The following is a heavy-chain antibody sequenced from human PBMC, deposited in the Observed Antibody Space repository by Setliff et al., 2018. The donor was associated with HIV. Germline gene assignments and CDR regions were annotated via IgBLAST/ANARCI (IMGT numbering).Heavy chain of an antibody. Sequence: APVKVSCKVSGYTLTDLSIHWVRQAPGKGLEWMGGFDPEDGETVYAQKFQGRVTMTTDTSTSTAYMGLRSLRSDDTAMYYCARDDNYNFQNGYRAGAFDLWGQGTMVTVSS. CDR1: GYTLTDLS. D-gene: IGHD3-3*01. CDR3: ARDDNYNFQNGYRAGAFDL. CDR2: FDPEDGET. J-gene: IGHJ3*01. V-gene: IGHV1-24*01.